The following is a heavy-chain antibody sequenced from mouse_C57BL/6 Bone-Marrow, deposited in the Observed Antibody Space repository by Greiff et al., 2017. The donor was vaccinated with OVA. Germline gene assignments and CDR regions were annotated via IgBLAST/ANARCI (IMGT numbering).Heavy chain of an antibody. J-gene: IGHJ4*01. Sequence: VQLQQPGAELVMPGASVKLSCKASGYTFTSYWMHWVKQRPGQGLEWIGEIDPSDSYTNYNQKFQGKSTLTDDKSSSTAYMQLSSMTSEDSAIYCCERETTVVKDYAMDYWGQGTTVTVSS. D-gene: IGHD1-1*01. V-gene: IGHV1-69*01. CDR3: ERETTVVKDYAMDY. CDR2: IDPSDSYT. CDR1: GYTFTSYW.